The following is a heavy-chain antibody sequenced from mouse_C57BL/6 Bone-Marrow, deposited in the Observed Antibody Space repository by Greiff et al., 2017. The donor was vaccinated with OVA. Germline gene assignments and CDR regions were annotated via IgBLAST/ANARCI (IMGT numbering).Heavy chain of an antibody. V-gene: IGHV5-6*01. Sequence: EVKVVESGGDLVKPGGSLKLSCAASGFTFSSYGMSWVRQTPDKRLEWVATISSGGSYTYYPDSVKGRFTISRDNAKNTLYLQMSSLKSEDTAMYYCARHTHYYGSSYLWYFDVWGTGTTVTVSS. D-gene: IGHD1-1*01. CDR2: ISSGGSYT. CDR3: ARHTHYYGSSYLWYFDV. CDR1: GFTFSSYG. J-gene: IGHJ1*03.